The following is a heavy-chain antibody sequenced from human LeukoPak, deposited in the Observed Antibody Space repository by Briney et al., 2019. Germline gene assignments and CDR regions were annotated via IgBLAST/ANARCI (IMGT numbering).Heavy chain of an antibody. V-gene: IGHV3-74*01. CDR2: INSDGYST. Sequence: GGSLRLSCAASGFTFSSYWMHWVRQALGKGLVWLSRINSDGYSTTYADSVKGRFTISRDNAKNTLFLQMNSLRAEDTAVYYCATTRYCSGGSCYFDHWGQGTLVTVSS. D-gene: IGHD2-15*01. CDR3: ATTRYCSGGSCYFDH. J-gene: IGHJ4*02. CDR1: GFTFSSYW.